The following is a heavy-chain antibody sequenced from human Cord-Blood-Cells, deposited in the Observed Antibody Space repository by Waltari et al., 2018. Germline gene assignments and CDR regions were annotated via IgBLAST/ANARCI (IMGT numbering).Heavy chain of an antibody. CDR1: GYTLTELS. Sequence: QVQLVQSGAEVTKPGASVKVSCKVSGYTLTELSMHWVRQAPGKGLEWMGGFDPEDGETIYAQKFQGRVTMNEDTSTDTAYMELSSLRSEDTAVYYCATGIWYFDLWGRGTLVTVSS. J-gene: IGHJ2*01. CDR2: FDPEDGET. CDR3: ATGIWYFDL. V-gene: IGHV1-24*01.